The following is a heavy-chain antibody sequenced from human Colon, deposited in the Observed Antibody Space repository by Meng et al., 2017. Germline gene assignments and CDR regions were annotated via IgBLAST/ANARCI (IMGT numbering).Heavy chain of an antibody. Sequence: SETLTLTCTASGGSISSYYWSWIRQPPGKGLEWIGYIYYSGSTNYNPSLKSRVTISVDTSKNQFSLKLSFVTAADTAVYYCARVHDSSGYMGYYYYGMDVWAQGTTVTVSS. D-gene: IGHD3-22*01. CDR1: GGSISSYY. CDR2: IYYSGST. V-gene: IGHV4-59*01. CDR3: ARVHDSSGYMGYYYYGMDV. J-gene: IGHJ6*02.